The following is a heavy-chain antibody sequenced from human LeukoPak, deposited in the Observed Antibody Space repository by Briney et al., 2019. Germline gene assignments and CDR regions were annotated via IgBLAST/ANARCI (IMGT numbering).Heavy chain of an antibody. CDR1: GFTFSDYY. J-gene: IGHJ4*02. CDR3: ARGPGWNYFDY. D-gene: IGHD2-15*01. CDR2: FYRDGST. Sequence: PGGSLRLSCAASGFTFSDYYMTWIRQAPGKGLEWVSVFYRDGSTYYADSVKGRFTISRDNSKNTVYLQMNSLRAEDTAVYYCARGPGWNYFDYWGQGTLVTVSS. V-gene: IGHV3-66*01.